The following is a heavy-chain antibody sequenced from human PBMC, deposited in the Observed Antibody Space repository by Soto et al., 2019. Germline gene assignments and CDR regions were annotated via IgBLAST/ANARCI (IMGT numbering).Heavy chain of an antibody. V-gene: IGHV3-30-3*01. CDR1: GFTFSSYA. Sequence: SLRLSCAASGFTFSSYAMHWVRQAPGKGLEWVAVISYDGSNKYYADSVKGRFTISRDNSKNTLYLQMNSLRAEDTAVYYCARDLGLYYYDSSGLPDYWGQGTLVTVSS. J-gene: IGHJ4*02. CDR3: ARDLGLYYYDSSGLPDY. CDR2: ISYDGSNK. D-gene: IGHD3-22*01.